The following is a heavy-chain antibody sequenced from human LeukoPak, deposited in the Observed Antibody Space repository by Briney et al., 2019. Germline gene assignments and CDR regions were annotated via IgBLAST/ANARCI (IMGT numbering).Heavy chain of an antibody. CDR3: ASGSYSFYYMDV. Sequence: SETLSLTCTVSGGSISSYYWSWIRRPPRKGLELIGYIYYSGSTNYNPSLNSRVTISVDASKNQFSLRLSSVTAADTAVYYCASGSYSFYYMDVWGKGTTVAVSS. CDR2: IYYSGST. D-gene: IGHD1-26*01. J-gene: IGHJ6*03. CDR1: GGSISSYY. V-gene: IGHV4-59*01.